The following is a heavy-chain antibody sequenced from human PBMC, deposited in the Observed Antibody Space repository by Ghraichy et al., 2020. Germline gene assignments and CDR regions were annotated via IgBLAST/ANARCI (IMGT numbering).Heavy chain of an antibody. V-gene: IGHV4-34*01. CDR2: IHHSGNT. J-gene: IGHJ5*02. CDR3: ARRGAYNLDGGGDNFDT. Sequence: SETLSLTCGVFGGSFSGYYWSWIRQPPGKGLEWIGEIHHSGNTNINPSLKTRFTISMDTSQSQFSLRLSSVTAADTAVYYCARRGAYNLDGGGDNFDTWGQGILVTVSS. CDR1: GGSFSGYY. D-gene: IGHD2-21*01.